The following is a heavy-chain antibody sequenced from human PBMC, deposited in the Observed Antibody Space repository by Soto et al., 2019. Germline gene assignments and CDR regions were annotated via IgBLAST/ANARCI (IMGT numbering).Heavy chain of an antibody. Sequence: SETLSLTCAVSSGSISSSNWWSWVRQPPGKGLEWIGEIYHSGSTNYNPSLKSRVTISVDKSKNQFSLKLSSVTAADTAVYYCARGRINYDFWSGDPKNTLYYFDYWGQGTLVTVSS. CDR3: ARGRINYDFWSGDPKNTLYYFDY. CDR1: SGSISSSNW. CDR2: IYHSGST. J-gene: IGHJ4*02. V-gene: IGHV4-4*02. D-gene: IGHD3-3*01.